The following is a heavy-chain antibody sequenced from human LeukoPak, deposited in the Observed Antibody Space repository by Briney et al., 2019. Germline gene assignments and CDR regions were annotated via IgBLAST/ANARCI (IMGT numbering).Heavy chain of an antibody. CDR2: FDPEYGET. CDR1: GYTLTELS. J-gene: IGHJ3*02. CDR3: ATGVRYFDPRAFDI. Sequence: ASVKVSCKVSGYTLTELSMHWVRQAPGKGLEWMGGFDPEYGETIYAQKFRGRVTMTEDTSTDTAYMELSSLRSEDTAVYYCATGVRYFDPRAFDIWGQGTMVTVSS. D-gene: IGHD3-9*01. V-gene: IGHV1-24*01.